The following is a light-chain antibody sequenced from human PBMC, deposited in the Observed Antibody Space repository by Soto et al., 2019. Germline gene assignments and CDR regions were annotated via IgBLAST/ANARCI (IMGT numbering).Light chain of an antibody. CDR2: TAS. V-gene: IGKV3-20*01. Sequence: DTVLTQSPGTLSLSPGERATLSCRASQNVGNNYIAWYQQKPGQAPRLLIHTASTWATGIPDRFSGSGSGTDFSRTIARLEPEDCAVYYCQQYASSPLTFGQGTKVEIK. CDR1: QNVGNNY. J-gene: IGKJ2*01. CDR3: QQYASSPLT.